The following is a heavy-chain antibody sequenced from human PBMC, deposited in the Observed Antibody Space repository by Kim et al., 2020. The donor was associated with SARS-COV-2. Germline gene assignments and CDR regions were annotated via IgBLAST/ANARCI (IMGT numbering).Heavy chain of an antibody. CDR2: IYPGDSDT. D-gene: IGHD3-9*01. V-gene: IGHV5-51*01. Sequence: GESLKISCKGSGYSFTSYWIGWVRQMPGKGLEWMGIIYPGDSDTRYSPSFQGQVTISADKSISTAYLQWSSLKASDTAMYYCARISGYYDILTGYYNPSYYYYYMDVWGKGTTVTVSS. CDR3: ARISGYYDILTGYYNPSYYYYYMDV. CDR1: GYSFTSYW. J-gene: IGHJ6*03.